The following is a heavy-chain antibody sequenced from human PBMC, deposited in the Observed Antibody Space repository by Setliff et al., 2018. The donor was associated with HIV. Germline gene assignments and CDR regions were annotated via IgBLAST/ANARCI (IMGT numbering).Heavy chain of an antibody. CDR1: GFTFSSYS. D-gene: IGHD3-9*01. CDR3: VRDKDWAFDY. CDR2: IFSGSDTA. V-gene: IGHV3-48*01. J-gene: IGHJ4*02. Sequence: PGGSLRLSCAASGFTFSSYSMSWVRQTPGKGLEWLSYIFSGSDTADYADSVRGRFTISRDNAKDSLYLQMNSLRAEDTAVYYCVRDKDWAFDYWGQGTLVTVSS.